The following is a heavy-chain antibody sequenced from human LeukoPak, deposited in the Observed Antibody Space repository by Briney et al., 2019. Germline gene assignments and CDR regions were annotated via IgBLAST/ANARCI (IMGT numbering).Heavy chain of an antibody. V-gene: IGHV3-30-3*01. D-gene: IGHD1-26*01. Sequence: AGGSLRLSCAASGFTFSSYAMHWVRQAPGKGLEWVAVISYDGSNKYYADSVKGRFTISRDNSKNTLYLQMNSLRAEDTAVYYCAREGKVGATTSRAFDIWGQGTMVTVSS. CDR1: GFTFSSYA. CDR2: ISYDGSNK. CDR3: AREGKVGATTSRAFDI. J-gene: IGHJ3*02.